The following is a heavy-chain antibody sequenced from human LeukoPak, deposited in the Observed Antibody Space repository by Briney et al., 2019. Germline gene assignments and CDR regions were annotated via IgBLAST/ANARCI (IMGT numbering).Heavy chain of an antibody. V-gene: IGHV3-15*07. CDR2: IKSTLDGGTT. Sequence: PGGSLRLSCAASGFTFTNDWMNWVRQVPGKGLEWVGRIKSTLDGGTTDLAAPVKDRFTVSRDDSKETLYLQMNSLKTEDTAIYYCTTGGNAIVAGTRAFDIWGQGTMVTVSS. CDR3: TTGGNAIVAGTRAFDI. D-gene: IGHD6-19*01. CDR1: GFTFTNDW. J-gene: IGHJ3*02.